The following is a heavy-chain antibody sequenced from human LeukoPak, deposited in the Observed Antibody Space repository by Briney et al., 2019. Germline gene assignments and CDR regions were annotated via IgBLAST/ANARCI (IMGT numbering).Heavy chain of an antibody. CDR3: ARPLIFAWAWFDL. Sequence: KSSETLSLTCTVSGDSMSSYYWSWLRQPPGKGLEGIGYIYTSGSTNYNRSRKRRVTISVDTSKNQFSLKLSSLTAADTAVYYCARPLIFAWAWFDLWGQGTLVTVSS. D-gene: IGHD2-8*01. V-gene: IGHV4-4*08. CDR2: IYTSGST. CDR1: GDSMSSYY. J-gene: IGHJ5*02.